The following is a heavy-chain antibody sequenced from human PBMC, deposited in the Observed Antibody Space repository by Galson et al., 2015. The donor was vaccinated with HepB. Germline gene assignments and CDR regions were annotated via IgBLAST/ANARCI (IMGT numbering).Heavy chain of an antibody. D-gene: IGHD2-15*01. CDR1: GYTLTELS. CDR3: ATDESFGRLAGVVVP. CDR2: FDPEDGET. J-gene: IGHJ5*02. Sequence: SVKVSCKVSGYTLTELSMHWVRQAPGKGLEWMGGFDPEDGETIYAQKFQGRVTMTEDTSTDTAYMELSSLRSEDTAVYYCATDESFGRLAGVVVPWGQGTLVTVSS. V-gene: IGHV1-24*01.